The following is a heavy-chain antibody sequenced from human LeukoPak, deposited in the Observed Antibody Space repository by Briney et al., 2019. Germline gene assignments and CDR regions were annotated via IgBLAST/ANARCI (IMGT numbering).Heavy chain of an antibody. CDR1: GFTFSSYA. J-gene: IGHJ4*02. D-gene: IGHD5-18*01. Sequence: RGSLRLSCAASGFTFSSYAMSWVRQAPGKGLEWVSVIYSGGSTYYADSVKGRFTISRDNSKNTLYLQMNSLRAEDTAVYYCARRRGYSYGFGFDYWGQGTLVTVSS. V-gene: IGHV3-53*01. CDR2: IYSGGST. CDR3: ARRRGYSYGFGFDY.